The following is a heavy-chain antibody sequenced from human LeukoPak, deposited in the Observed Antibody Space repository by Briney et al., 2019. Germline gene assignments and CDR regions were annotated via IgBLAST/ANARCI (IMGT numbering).Heavy chain of an antibody. J-gene: IGHJ5*02. V-gene: IGHV4-30-4*01. D-gene: IGHD6-25*01. CDR2: IHYSGRS. CDR1: GDSLSSGEYY. CDR3: ARDLRTYRSGPIYP. Sequence: SETLSLTCTVSGDSLSSGEYYWTWIRQPPGKGLEWIGYIHYSGRSYYNPSLRSRITISVDTSKNQFSLRLTSVTAADTAVYYCARDLRTYRSGPIYPWGQGTLVTVSS.